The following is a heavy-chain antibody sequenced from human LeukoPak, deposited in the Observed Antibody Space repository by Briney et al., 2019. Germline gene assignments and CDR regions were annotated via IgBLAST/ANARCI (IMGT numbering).Heavy chain of an antibody. CDR3: ARDRGSYSFDY. J-gene: IGHJ4*02. CDR1: GFTFSSYA. Sequence: GGSLRLSCAASGFTFSSYAMHWVRQAPGKGLEWVSSISSSSSYIYYADSVKGRFTISRDNAKNSLYLQMNSLRAEDTAVYYCARDRGSYSFDYWGQGTLVTVSS. D-gene: IGHD1-26*01. V-gene: IGHV3-21*01. CDR2: ISSSSSYI.